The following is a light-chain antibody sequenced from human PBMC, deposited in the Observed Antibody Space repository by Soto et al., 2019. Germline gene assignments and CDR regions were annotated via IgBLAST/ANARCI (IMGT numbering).Light chain of an antibody. CDR1: QSISSW. CDR2: KAS. Sequence: DIQMTQSPSTLSASVGDRVTITCRASQSISSWLAWYQQKPGKAPKLLIYKASSLESGVPSRFNGRGSGTKFTLTISTLQPDDFATFYCKQYNSYGTFGQGTK. CDR3: KQYNSYGT. V-gene: IGKV1-5*03. J-gene: IGKJ1*01.